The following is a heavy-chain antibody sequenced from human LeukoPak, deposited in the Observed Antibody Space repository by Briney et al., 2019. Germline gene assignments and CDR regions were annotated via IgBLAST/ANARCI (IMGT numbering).Heavy chain of an antibody. D-gene: IGHD1-14*01. CDR2: IGTAGDA. CDR3: ARGGTSDAFDI. CDR1: GFTFSSYD. J-gene: IGHJ3*02. V-gene: IGHV3-13*01. Sequence: GGSLRLSCAGSGFTFSSYDMHWVRQATGKGLEWVSAIGTAGDAYYPGSVKGRFTISRENAKNSLYLQMNSLRAGDTAVYYCARGGTSDAFDIWGQGTMVTVSS.